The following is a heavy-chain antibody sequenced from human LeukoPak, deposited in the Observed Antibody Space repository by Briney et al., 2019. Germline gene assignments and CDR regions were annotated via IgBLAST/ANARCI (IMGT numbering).Heavy chain of an antibody. V-gene: IGHV3-74*01. CDR1: GHNMRSYR. CDR2: IKSDGST. D-gene: IGHD3-22*01. J-gene: IGHJ1*01. CDR3: ARSASESGGYYPEYFQH. Sequence: GGSLRLSCAASGHNMRSYRMQWVRQAPGKGLVWVSRIKSDGSTNYADSVKGRFTISRDNAKNKESLQMNSLRLEAEGVYYLARSASESGGYYPEYFQHWGQGTLVTVSS.